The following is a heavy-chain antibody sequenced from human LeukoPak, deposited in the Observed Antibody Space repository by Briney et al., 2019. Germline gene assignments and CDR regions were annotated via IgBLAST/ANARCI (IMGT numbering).Heavy chain of an antibody. CDR3: ARLPWETSRPPEPDY. D-gene: IGHD1-14*01. CDR2: INPNGGST. CDR1: GYTFTTYY. V-gene: IGHV1-46*01. J-gene: IGHJ4*02. Sequence: GASVKVSCKASGYTFTTYYIHWVRQAPGQGLEWMGIINPNGGSTNCAQKFQGRVTMTRDTSTSTVYMELRSLSSEDTAVYYCARLPWETSRPPEPDYWGQGTLVTVSS.